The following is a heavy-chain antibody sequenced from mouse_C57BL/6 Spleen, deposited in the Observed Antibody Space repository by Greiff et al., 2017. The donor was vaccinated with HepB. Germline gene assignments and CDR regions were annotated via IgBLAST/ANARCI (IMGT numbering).Heavy chain of an antibody. D-gene: IGHD2-2*01. J-gene: IGHJ2*01. CDR1: GFTFSSYA. CDR3: ARDDVYGYADYFDY. CDR2: ISDGGSYT. V-gene: IGHV5-4*01. Sequence: EVQLVESGGGLVKPGGSLKLSCAASGFTFSSYAMSWVRQTPEKRLEWVATISDGGSYTYYPDNVKGRFTISRDNAKNNLYLQMSHLKSEDPAMYYCARDDVYGYADYFDYWGQGTTLTVSS.